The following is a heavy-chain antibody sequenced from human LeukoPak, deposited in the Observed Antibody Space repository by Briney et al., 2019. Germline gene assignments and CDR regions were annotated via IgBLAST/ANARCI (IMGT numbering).Heavy chain of an antibody. J-gene: IGHJ5*02. CDR2: ISNGGYTA. D-gene: IGHD2-15*01. CDR3: VREVVAVKWFDP. CDR1: GFTFSSYE. V-gene: IGHV3-48*03. Sequence: PGGSLRLSCAASGFTFSSYEMNWVRQAPGMGLEWVSYISNGGYTAYYASSVKGRFTISRDDARNTLYLQMDSLRVEDTALYYCVREVVAVKWFDPWGQGTLVTVSS.